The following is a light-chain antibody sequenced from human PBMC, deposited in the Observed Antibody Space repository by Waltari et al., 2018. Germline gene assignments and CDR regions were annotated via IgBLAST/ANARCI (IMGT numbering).Light chain of an antibody. V-gene: IGKV1-16*02. CDR3: QQYHSYPLS. Sequence: DIQMTQSPSSLSASVGDRVTITCRAGQGISNSLAWFQQKPGKAPKSLMYGASSLQSGVPSKVSGSGSGTDFTLNISSLQTEDFATYYCQQYHSYPLSVGGATKVEIK. CDR1: QGISNS. CDR2: GAS. J-gene: IGKJ4*01.